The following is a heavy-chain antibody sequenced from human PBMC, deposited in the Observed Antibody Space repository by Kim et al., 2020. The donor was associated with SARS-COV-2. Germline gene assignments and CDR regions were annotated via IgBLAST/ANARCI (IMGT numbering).Heavy chain of an antibody. CDR3: ARTLPHYYYYGMDV. D-gene: IGHD3-10*01. Sequence: AQKLQGRVTMTTDTSTSTAYMELRSLRSDDTAVYYCARTLPHYYYYGMDVWGQGTTVTVSS. V-gene: IGHV1-18*01. J-gene: IGHJ6*02.